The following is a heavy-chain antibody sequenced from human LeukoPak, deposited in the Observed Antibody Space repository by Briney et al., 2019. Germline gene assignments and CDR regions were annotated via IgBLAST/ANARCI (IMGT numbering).Heavy chain of an antibody. V-gene: IGHV1-8*03. D-gene: IGHD1-14*01. CDR2: ITPNDGHG. J-gene: IGHJ4*02. Sequence: ASVKVSCKASGYTFTNYDINWVRQAPGQGLEWMGWITPNDGHGGYAQNFQGRVTITRDTSISTAYMELSSLRSDDTAVYYCARSETGDERIGVDYWGQGTLVTVSS. CDR1: GYTFTNYD. CDR3: ARSETGDERIGVDY.